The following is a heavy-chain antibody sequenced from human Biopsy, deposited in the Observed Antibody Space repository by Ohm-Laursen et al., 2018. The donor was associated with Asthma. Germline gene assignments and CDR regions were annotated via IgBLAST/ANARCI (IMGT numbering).Heavy chain of an antibody. J-gene: IGHJ5*02. Sequence: SDTLSLTCSVSGDSISTTNYWSWIRQPPGKRLEWIGSIYYSGTSSYNPSLKGRLTISVDTSKNQFSLNLGSVTAADTAVYYCARHWSGNGWQDTYNYFDPWGRGTLVTVSS. CDR3: ARHWSGNGWQDTYNYFDP. D-gene: IGHD6-19*01. CDR1: GDSISTTNY. CDR2: IYYSGTS. V-gene: IGHV4-39*01.